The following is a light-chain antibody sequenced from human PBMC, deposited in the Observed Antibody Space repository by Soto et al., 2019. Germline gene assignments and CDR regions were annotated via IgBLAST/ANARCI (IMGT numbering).Light chain of an antibody. V-gene: IGKV4-1*01. CDR2: WAS. CDR1: QSVLYSAKSKNS. J-gene: IGKJ2*01. Sequence: IVMTQSPDSLVVSLGERATINCKSSQSVLYSAKSKNSLAWYQQKPGQPPKLLIYWASTRESGVPDRFSGSGSGADFTLTISSLQAEDVAVYYCQQHYYTPHTFGQGTKLEIK. CDR3: QQHYYTPHT.